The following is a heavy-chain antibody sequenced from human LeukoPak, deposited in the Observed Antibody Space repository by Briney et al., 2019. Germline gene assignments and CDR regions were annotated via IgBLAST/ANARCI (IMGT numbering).Heavy chain of an antibody. Sequence: GGSLRLSCEASGFSFNYYNMNWVRQAPGKGLEWVSVIYSGGNTNYADSVKGRFTISRDNSKNTLYLQMNSLRAEDTAVYYCARNETWGQGTLVTVSS. CDR3: ARNET. J-gene: IGHJ4*02. CDR2: IYSGGNT. V-gene: IGHV3-66*01. CDR1: GFSFNYYN.